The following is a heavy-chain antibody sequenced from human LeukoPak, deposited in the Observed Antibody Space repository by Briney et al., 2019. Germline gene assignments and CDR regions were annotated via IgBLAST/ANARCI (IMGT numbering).Heavy chain of an antibody. J-gene: IGHJ4*02. CDR2: ISGGGSST. D-gene: IGHD3-9*01. Sequence: GGSLRLSCAVSGFTFSSYVMSWVRQAPGKGLEWVSAISGGGSSTYYADSVKGRFTISRDNSRDTLYLQVNSLRADDTAVYYCATTVPRTYSDLLTANSADYWGQGTLVTVSS. V-gene: IGHV3-23*01. CDR3: ATTVPRTYSDLLTANSADY. CDR1: GFTFSSYV.